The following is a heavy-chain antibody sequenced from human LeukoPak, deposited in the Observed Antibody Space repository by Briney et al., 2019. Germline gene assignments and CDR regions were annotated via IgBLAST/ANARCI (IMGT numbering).Heavy chain of an antibody. CDR3: ARVHVVRGVISTRVYYMDV. V-gene: IGHV3-66*02. D-gene: IGHD3-10*01. CDR1: GFTVSSNY. CDR2: IYSGGST. J-gene: IGHJ6*03. Sequence: PGGSLRLSCAASGFTVSSNYMSWVRQAPGKGLEWVSVIYSGGSTYYADSVKGRFTISRDNSKNTLYLQMNGLRAEDTAVYYCARVHVVRGVISTRVYYMDVWGKGTTVTVSS.